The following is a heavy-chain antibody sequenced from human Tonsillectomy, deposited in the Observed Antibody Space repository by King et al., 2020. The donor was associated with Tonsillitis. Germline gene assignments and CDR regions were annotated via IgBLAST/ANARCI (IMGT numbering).Heavy chain of an antibody. CDR3: ARHNRGRCRRELFCVFVI. V-gene: IGHV5-51*01. J-gene: IGHJ3*02. Sequence: VQLVESGAEVKKPGESLKISCKGSGYSFTSYWIGWVRQMPGKGLEWMGIIYPGDSDTRYSPSFQGQVTISADKSISTAYLQWSSLKASDTALYYCARHNRGRCRRELFCVFVIWGQGTLVTVSS. CDR2: IYPGDSDT. D-gene: IGHD1-26*01. CDR1: GYSFTSYW.